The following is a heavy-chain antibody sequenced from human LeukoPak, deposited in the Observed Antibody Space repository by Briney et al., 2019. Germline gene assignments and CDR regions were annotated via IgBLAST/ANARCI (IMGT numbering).Heavy chain of an antibody. J-gene: IGHJ3*02. Sequence: GRSLRLSCAASGFTFSSYAMHWVRQAPGKGLEWVAVISYDGSNKYYADSVKGRFTISRDNSKNTLYLQMNRLRAEDTAVYYCARDQLGAFDIWGQGTMVTVSS. CDR1: GFTFSSYA. CDR3: ARDQLGAFDI. D-gene: IGHD6-6*01. CDR2: ISYDGSNK. V-gene: IGHV3-30-3*01.